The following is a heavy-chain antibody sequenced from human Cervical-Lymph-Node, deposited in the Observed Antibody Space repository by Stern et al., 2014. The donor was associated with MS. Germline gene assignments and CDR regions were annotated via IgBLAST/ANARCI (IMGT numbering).Heavy chain of an antibody. D-gene: IGHD4-23*01. Sequence: EVQLVESGGGLVKPGGSLRLSCAASGFTFSSYSMNWVRQAPGKGLEWVGSISRGGSYTYYADSLKGRFTISRDNAKNSLYLQMNSLRAEDTAVYYCARGRGGNYRYYFDYWGQGTLVTVSS. CDR1: GFTFSSYS. J-gene: IGHJ4*02. CDR3: ARGRGGNYRYYFDY. V-gene: IGHV3-21*01. CDR2: ISRGGSYT.